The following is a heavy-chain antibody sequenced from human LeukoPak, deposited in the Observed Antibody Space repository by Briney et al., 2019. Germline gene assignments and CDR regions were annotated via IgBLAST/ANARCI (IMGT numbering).Heavy chain of an antibody. CDR1: GYTFTSYD. Sequence: GSVTVSCKASGYTFTSYDINWVRQAPGQGLEWMGWMNPNSGNTGYAQKFQGRVTMTRNTSISTAYMELSSLRSEDTAVYYCARVYYDSSGYTAGGYWGQGTLVTVSS. CDR3: ARVYYDSSGYTAGGY. D-gene: IGHD3-22*01. CDR2: MNPNSGNT. V-gene: IGHV1-8*01. J-gene: IGHJ4*02.